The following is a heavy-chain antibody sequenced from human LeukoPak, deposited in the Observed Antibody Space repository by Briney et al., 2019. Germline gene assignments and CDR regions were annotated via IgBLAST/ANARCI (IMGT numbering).Heavy chain of an antibody. V-gene: IGHV1-69*06. CDR2: IIPLFGTT. CDR1: GGTFSNYG. CDR3: ARVADYSGTSMFYFDY. J-gene: IGHJ4*02. D-gene: IGHD4-11*01. Sequence: GASVTVSCKTSGGTFSNYGITWVRQAPGQGLEWMGGIIPLFGTTDYSQNFQGRVTITADKSTSTVYMEIRNLRSEDTAVYYCARVADYSGTSMFYFDYWGQGTLVTVSS.